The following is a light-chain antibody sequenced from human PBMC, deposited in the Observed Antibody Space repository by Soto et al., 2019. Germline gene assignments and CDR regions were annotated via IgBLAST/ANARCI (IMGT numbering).Light chain of an antibody. CDR2: EVS. CDR3: SSYTSSSTRV. J-gene: IGLJ3*02. CDR1: SSDVGGYNY. Sequence: QSVLTQPASVSGSPGQSITISCTGTSSDVGGYNYVSWYQQHPGKATKLMIYEVSNRPSGVSNRFSGSKSGNTASLTSSGLQAEDEADYYCSSYTSSSTRVFGGGTQLTVL. V-gene: IGLV2-14*01.